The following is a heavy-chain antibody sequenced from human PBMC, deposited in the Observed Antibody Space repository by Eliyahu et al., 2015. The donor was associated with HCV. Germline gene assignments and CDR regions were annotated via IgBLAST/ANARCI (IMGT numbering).Heavy chain of an antibody. V-gene: IGHV3-23*01. CDR1: GFXFSXYA. D-gene: IGHD6-19*01. CDR2: ISGSGGST. CDR3: AKSLSSGWYAWYFDL. J-gene: IGHJ2*01. Sequence: EVQLLESGGGLVQPGGSLXLSCAASGFXFSXYAMSWVRQAPGGGVEWVSTISGSGGSTYYADSVKGRFTISRDNSKNTLYLQMNSLRAEDTAVYHCAKSLSSGWYAWYFDLWGRGTLVTVSS.